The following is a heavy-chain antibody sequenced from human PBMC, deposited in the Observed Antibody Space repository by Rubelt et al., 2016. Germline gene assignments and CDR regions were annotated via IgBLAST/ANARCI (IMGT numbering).Heavy chain of an antibody. CDR3: ARGEGSGSYYKGDYFDY. J-gene: IGHJ4*02. CDR1: GFTFSSYS. CDR2: ISSSSSTI. V-gene: IGHV3-48*02. Sequence: EVQLLDSGGGLVQPGGSLRLSCAASGFTFSSYSMNWVRQAPGKGLEWVSYISSSSSTIYYADSVKGRFTISRDNAKNSLYLQMNSLRDEDTAVYYCARGEGSGSYYKGDYFDYWGQGTLVTVSS. D-gene: IGHD3-10*01.